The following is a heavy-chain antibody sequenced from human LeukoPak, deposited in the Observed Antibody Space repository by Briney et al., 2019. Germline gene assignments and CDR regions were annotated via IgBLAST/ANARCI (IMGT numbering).Heavy chain of an antibody. Sequence: SETLSLTCTVSGGSISSYYWSWIRQPAGKGLEWIGRIYTSGSTNYNPSLKSRVTISVDTSKNQFSLKLSSVTAADTAVYYCARDFTMVRGVNEVDAFDIWGQGTMVTVSS. CDR2: IYTSGST. J-gene: IGHJ3*02. CDR1: GGSISSYY. CDR3: ARDFTMVRGVNEVDAFDI. D-gene: IGHD3-10*01. V-gene: IGHV4-4*07.